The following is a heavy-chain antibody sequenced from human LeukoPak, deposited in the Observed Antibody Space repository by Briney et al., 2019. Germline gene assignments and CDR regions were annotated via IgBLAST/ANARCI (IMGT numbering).Heavy chain of an antibody. Sequence: SETLSLTCTVSGGSVSSNDYYWGWSRQPPGKGLGWIGSIYYTGSTYYTPSLKSGVTISIDTSKNLFSLNLSSVTAAYTAVYYCARESPYYDILTGYYYYGMDVWGQGITVTVSS. CDR1: GGSVSSNDYY. J-gene: IGHJ6*02. V-gene: IGHV4-39*02. D-gene: IGHD3-9*01. CDR2: IYYTGST. CDR3: ARESPYYDILTGYYYYGMDV.